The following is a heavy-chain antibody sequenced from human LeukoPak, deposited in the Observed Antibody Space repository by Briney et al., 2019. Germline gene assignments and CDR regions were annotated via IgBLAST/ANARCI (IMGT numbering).Heavy chain of an antibody. V-gene: IGHV4-38-2*02. Sequence: SETLSLTCTVSSYSISSGYYWGWIRQPPGKGLEWIGSIFYSGSTYYNPSLKSRVTISVDTSKNQFSLKLSSVTAADTAVYYCARGLIRRLVHSDAFDIWGQGTMVTVSS. CDR1: SYSISSGYY. CDR3: ARGLIRRLVHSDAFDI. J-gene: IGHJ3*02. CDR2: IFYSGST. D-gene: IGHD6-19*01.